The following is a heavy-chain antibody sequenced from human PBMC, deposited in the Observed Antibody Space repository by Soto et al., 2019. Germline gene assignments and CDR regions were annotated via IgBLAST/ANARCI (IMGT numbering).Heavy chain of an antibody. J-gene: IGHJ4*02. D-gene: IGHD3-22*01. CDR2: ISGGGGGK. CDR3: AKDVHYDSSGGLDY. Sequence: EVGLLESGGGLQQPGGSLRISCATSGFTFDNYAMSWVRQAPGKGLEWGSAISGGGGGKYYADSVKGRFSVFRDNSKKTLYLQLNGLQTEDTAVYYCAKDVHYDSSGGLDYWGQGTLVTVSS. V-gene: IGHV3-23*01. CDR1: GFTFDNYA.